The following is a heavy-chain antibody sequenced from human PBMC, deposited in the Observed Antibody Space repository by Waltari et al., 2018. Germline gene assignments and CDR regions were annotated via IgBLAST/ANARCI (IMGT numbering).Heavy chain of an antibody. V-gene: IGHV3-23*01. D-gene: IGHD3-16*01. J-gene: IGHJ4*02. CDR2: ISGRGGST. CDR1: GFTFSSYA. CDR3: ANVKRGTSPPGGY. Sequence: EVQLLESGGGLVQPGGSLRLSCAASGFTFSSYAMSWVRRAPGKGLEWVSAISGRGGSTYYADSVKGRFTISRDNSKNTLYLQMDSLRAEDTAVYYCANVKRGTSPPGGYWGQGTLVTVSS.